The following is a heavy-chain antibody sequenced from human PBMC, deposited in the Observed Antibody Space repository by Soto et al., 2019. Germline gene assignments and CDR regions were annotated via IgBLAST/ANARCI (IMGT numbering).Heavy chain of an antibody. V-gene: IGHV1-3*04. Sequence: QVQLVQSGAEVKKPGASVKVSCKASGITSTTYAIHWVREAPGQGLEWMGWINTGNGNTRYSQRFLGRVYLTTDTSASTASMDLSSLTSEDTAVYSCARAISGYVTWGQGTLITVSS. CDR3: ARAISGYVT. J-gene: IGHJ5*02. D-gene: IGHD5-12*01. CDR2: INTGNGNT. CDR1: GITSTTYA.